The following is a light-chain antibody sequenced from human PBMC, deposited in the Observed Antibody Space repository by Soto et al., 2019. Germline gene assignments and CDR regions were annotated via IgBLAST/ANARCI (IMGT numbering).Light chain of an antibody. CDR3: HQYNSWHPGT. Sequence: EIVLTQSPGTLSVSPGERPTLSCRASQSVSSHLAWYQQKPGQAPRLIMYGASSRANGIPDKFSGSGAGTEFTLTISSLQSEDFALYYCHQYNSWHPGTFGQGTKVDIK. CDR2: GAS. J-gene: IGKJ2*01. V-gene: IGKV3D-15*01. CDR1: QSVSSH.